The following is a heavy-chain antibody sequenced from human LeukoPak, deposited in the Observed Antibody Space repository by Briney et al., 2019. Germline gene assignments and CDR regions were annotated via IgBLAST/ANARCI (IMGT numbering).Heavy chain of an antibody. D-gene: IGHD6-19*01. CDR3: TTPVAEQWLVH. CDR1: GFTFSASA. Sequence: GGSLRLSCAASGFTFSASAMHWVRQVSGKGLEWVGRIRSKANNYATAYAASVTGRFSISRDDSKNTTYLQMNSLTTEDTAMYYCTTPVAEQWLVHWGQGTLVTVSS. J-gene: IGHJ4*02. CDR2: IRSKANNYAT. V-gene: IGHV3-73*01.